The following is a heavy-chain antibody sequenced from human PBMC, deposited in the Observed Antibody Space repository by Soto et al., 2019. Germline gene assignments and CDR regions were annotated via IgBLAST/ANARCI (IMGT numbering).Heavy chain of an antibody. Sequence: EVQLVESGGGLVQPGGSLRLSCAASGFTFSSYSMNWVRQAPGKGLEWVSYISSSSSTIYYADTVKGRFTISRDNPKNQLYLQMNSVREEDTGVYYCAREHCECCSSFEIWGQGTMVPVSS. V-gene: IGHV3-48*02. CDR2: ISSSSSTI. CDR3: AREHCECCSSFEI. CDR1: GFTFSSYS. J-gene: IGHJ3*02. D-gene: IGHD6-6*01.